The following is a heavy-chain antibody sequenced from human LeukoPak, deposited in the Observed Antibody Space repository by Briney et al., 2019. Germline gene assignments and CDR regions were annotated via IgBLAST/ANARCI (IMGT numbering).Heavy chain of an antibody. CDR1: GFTFSSYS. CDR2: ISSSSSTI. D-gene: IGHD6-19*01. CDR3: AREGYSSGWYPSWFDP. J-gene: IGHJ5*02. V-gene: IGHV3-48*02. Sequence: PGGSLRLSCAASGFTFSSYSMNWVRQAPGKGLEWVSYISSSSSTIYYADSVKGRFTISRDNAKNSLYLQMNSLRDEDTAVYYCAREGYSSGWYPSWFDPWGQGTLVTVSS.